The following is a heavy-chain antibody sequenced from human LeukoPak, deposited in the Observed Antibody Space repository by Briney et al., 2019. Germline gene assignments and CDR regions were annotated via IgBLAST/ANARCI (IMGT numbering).Heavy chain of an antibody. Sequence: SETLSLTCTVSGGSISSYYWSWIRQPPGKGLEWIGYIYYSGSTNYNPSLKSRVTISVDTSKNQFSLKLSSVTAADTAVYYCARGHAGVFDYWGQGTLVTVSS. CDR2: IYYSGST. V-gene: IGHV4-59*01. J-gene: IGHJ4*02. CDR3: ARGHAGVFDY. CDR1: GGSISSYY. D-gene: IGHD7-27*01.